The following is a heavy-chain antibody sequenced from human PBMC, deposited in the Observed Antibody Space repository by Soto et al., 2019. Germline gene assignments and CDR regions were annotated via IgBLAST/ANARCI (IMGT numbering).Heavy chain of an antibody. V-gene: IGHV4-59*01. CDR1: GGSNSSYY. Sequence: SETLSLTCTVSGGSNSSYYWSWIRQPPGKGLEWIGYIYYSGSTNYNPSLKSRVTISVDTSKNQFSLKLSSVTAADTAVYYCASGEYSSSPTDYWGQGTLVT. CDR2: IYYSGST. D-gene: IGHD6-6*01. J-gene: IGHJ4*02. CDR3: ASGEYSSSPTDY.